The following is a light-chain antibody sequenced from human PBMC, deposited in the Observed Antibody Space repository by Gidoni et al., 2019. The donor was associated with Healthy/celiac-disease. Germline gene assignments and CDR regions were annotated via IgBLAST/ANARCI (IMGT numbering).Light chain of an antibody. V-gene: IGKV1-39*01. CDR1: QSISSY. CDR2: AAS. J-gene: IGKJ1*01. Sequence: IQMTQSPSSLSASVGDRDTITCRASQSISSYLNWYQQKPGKAPKLLIYAASSLQSGVPSRFSGSGSGTDFTLTISSLQPEDFATYYCQQSYSTPETFXQXTKVEIK. CDR3: QQSYSTPET.